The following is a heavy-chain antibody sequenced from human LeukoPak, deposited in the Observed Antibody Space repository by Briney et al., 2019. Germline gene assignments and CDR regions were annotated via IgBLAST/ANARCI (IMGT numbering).Heavy chain of an antibody. V-gene: IGHV4-59*08. CDR1: GGSISSYY. CDR3: ARVVVVAAEANYYYGMDV. CDR2: IYYSGST. D-gene: IGHD2-15*01. J-gene: IGHJ6*02. Sequence: SETLSLTCTVPGGSISSYYWSWIRQPPGKGLEWIGYIYYSGSTNYNPSLKSRVTISVDTSKNQFSLKLSSVTAADTAVYYCARVVVVAAEANYYYGMDVWGQGTTVTVSS.